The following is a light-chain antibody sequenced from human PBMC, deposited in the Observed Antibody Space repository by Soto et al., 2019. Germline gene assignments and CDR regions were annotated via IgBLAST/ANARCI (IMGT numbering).Light chain of an antibody. CDR2: WAS. CDR1: QSVLNSSTNKNY. V-gene: IGKV4-1*01. J-gene: IGKJ5*01. CDR3: QQYYSTPIT. Sequence: DIVMTQSPDSLAVSLGERATINCKSSQSVLNSSTNKNYLAWYQQKPGQPPKLLIYWASTRESGVPDRFSGSGSGTDFTLTISSLQAEDVAVYYCQQYYSTPITFGQGTRLEI.